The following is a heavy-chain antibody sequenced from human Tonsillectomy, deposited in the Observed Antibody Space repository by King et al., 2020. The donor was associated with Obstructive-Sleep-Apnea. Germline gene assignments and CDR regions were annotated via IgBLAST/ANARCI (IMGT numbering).Heavy chain of an antibody. CDR3: AGSQYSSSWSHWYFDL. D-gene: IGHD6-13*01. CDR2: IYYSGST. CDR1: GGSISSGGYY. V-gene: IGHV4-31*03. Sequence: QLQESGPGLVKPSQTLSLTCTVSGGSISSGGYYWSWIRQHPGKGLEWIGYIYYSGSTYYNPSLKSRVTISVDTSKNQFSLKVSSVTAADTAVYCCAGSQYSSSWSHWYFDLWGRGTLVTVSS. J-gene: IGHJ2*01.